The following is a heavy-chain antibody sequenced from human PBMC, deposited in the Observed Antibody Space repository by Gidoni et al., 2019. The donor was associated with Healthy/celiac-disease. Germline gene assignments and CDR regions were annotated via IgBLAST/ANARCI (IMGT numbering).Heavy chain of an antibody. D-gene: IGHD4-17*01. Sequence: QVQLVESGGGVVQPGRSLRLSCAASGFTFSSYGMHWVRQAPGKGLEWGAVIAYDGSNKYYADSVKGRFTISRDNSKNTLYLQMNSLRAEDTAVYYCAKGDYGDYSMDVWGQGTTVTVSS. V-gene: IGHV3-30*18. CDR3: AKGDYGDYSMDV. CDR1: GFTFSSYG. J-gene: IGHJ6*02. CDR2: IAYDGSNK.